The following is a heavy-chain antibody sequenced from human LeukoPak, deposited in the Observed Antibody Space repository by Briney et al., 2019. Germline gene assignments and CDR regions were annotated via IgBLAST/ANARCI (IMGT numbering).Heavy chain of an antibody. CDR2: IWYDGSNK. Sequence: GGSLRLSCAASGFTFSSYGMHWVRQAPGKGLEWVAVIWYDGSNKYYADSVKGRFTISRDNSKNTLYLQMNSLRAEDTAVYYCANMGLEYSSPSVYYYYYMDVWGKGTTVTVSS. V-gene: IGHV3-33*06. CDR3: ANMGLEYSSPSVYYYYYMDV. D-gene: IGHD6-6*01. CDR1: GFTFSSYG. J-gene: IGHJ6*03.